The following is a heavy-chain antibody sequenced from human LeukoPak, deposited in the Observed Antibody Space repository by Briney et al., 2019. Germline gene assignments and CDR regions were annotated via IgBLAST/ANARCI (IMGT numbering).Heavy chain of an antibody. V-gene: IGHV3-21*01. J-gene: IGHJ5*02. CDR1: GFTFSSYS. Sequence: GGSLRLSCAASGFTFSSYSMNWVRQAPGKGLEWVSSISSSSSYIYYADSVKGRFTISRDNAKNSLYLQLNSLRAEDTAVYYCARGMRGDWFDPWGQGTLVTASP. D-gene: IGHD3-16*01. CDR2: ISSSSSYI. CDR3: ARGMRGDWFDP.